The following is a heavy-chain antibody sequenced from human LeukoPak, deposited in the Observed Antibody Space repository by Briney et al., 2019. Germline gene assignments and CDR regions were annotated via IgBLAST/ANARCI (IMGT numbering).Heavy chain of an antibody. D-gene: IGHD4-17*01. J-gene: IGHJ5*02. V-gene: IGHV4-59*01. CDR2: IHYSGST. CDR1: GGSISSYY. Sequence: PSETLSLTCTVSGGSISSYYWSWIRQPPGKRLEWIGYIHYSGSTNYNPSLKSRLSISMDTSRNRFSLTLSSVTAADTAVYFCARRAARTVMGYGDFNWFDPWGQGTLVTVSS. CDR3: ARRAARTVMGYGDFNWFDP.